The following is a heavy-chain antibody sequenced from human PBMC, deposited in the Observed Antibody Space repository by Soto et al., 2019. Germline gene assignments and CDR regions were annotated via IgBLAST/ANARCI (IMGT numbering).Heavy chain of an antibody. D-gene: IGHD2-2*01. Sequence: ASVKVSCKASGGTFSSYAISWVRQAPGQGLEWMGGIIPIFGTANYAQKFQGRVTITADESTSTAYMELSSLRSEDTAVYYCAIEGESRDGHKVLFDYWGQGTLVTVSS. CDR2: IIPIFGTA. J-gene: IGHJ4*02. CDR3: AIEGESRDGHKVLFDY. V-gene: IGHV1-69*13. CDR1: GGTFSSYA.